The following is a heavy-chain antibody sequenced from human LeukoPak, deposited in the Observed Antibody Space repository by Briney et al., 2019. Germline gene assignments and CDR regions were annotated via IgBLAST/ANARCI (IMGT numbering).Heavy chain of an antibody. J-gene: IGHJ4*02. CDR3: AKVLYSSSWYAPYFDY. D-gene: IGHD6-13*01. V-gene: IGHV3-23*01. CDR1: GFTFSSYA. Sequence: GGSLRLSCAASGFTFSSYAMSWVRQAPGKGLEWVSATSGSGGSTYYAESVKGRLIISRDNSKNTLYLQMNSLRAEDTAVYYCAKVLYSSSWYAPYFDYWGQGTLVTVSS. CDR2: TSGSGGST.